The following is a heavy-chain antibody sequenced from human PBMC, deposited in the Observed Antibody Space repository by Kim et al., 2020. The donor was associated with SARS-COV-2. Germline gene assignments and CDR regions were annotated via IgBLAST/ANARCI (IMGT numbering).Heavy chain of an antibody. CDR3: ARGRDDCSGATCYSVAVS. Sequence: SETLSLTCAVYGGSFSGYYWSWIRQPPGKGLEWIGEINHSGRTYYNPSLKSRVTISADTSKSQFSLKLTSVTAADTAVYYCARGRDDCSGATCYSVAVSWGQGTLITVSS. CDR2: INHSGRT. CDR1: GGSFSGYY. J-gene: IGHJ5*02. V-gene: IGHV4-34*01. D-gene: IGHD2-15*01.